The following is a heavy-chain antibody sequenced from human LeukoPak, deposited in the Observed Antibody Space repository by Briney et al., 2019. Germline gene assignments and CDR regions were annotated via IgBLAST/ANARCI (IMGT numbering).Heavy chain of an antibody. V-gene: IGHV1-46*01. D-gene: IGHD4-17*01. Sequence: ASVKVSCKASGYTFSSYYMHWVRQAPGQGLEWMGIINPSGGSTTYAQKFQGRVTMTGDTSTNIVYMELSSLSSDDTAVYYCARDHVMTMVTTPYYFDYWGQGTLVTVSS. CDR1: GYTFSSYY. CDR2: INPSGGST. CDR3: ARDHVMTMVTTPYYFDY. J-gene: IGHJ4*02.